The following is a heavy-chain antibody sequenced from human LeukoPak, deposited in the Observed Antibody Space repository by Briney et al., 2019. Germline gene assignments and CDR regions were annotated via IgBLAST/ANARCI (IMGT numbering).Heavy chain of an antibody. CDR1: GFTFTTYG. Sequence: PGGSLRLSCSASGFTFTTYGMNWVRQAPGKGLEWVSGIGGSGTRTYYADSVKGRFTISRDNSKNTLYLQMNSLRAEDTAVYYCAKEYNWNDVRAFDIWGQGTMVTVSS. J-gene: IGHJ3*02. CDR3: AKEYNWNDVRAFDI. CDR2: IGGSGTRT. V-gene: IGHV3-23*01. D-gene: IGHD1-20*01.